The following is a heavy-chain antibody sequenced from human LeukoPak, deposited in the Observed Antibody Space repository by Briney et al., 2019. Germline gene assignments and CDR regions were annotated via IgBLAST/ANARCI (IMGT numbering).Heavy chain of an antibody. CDR1: GYTFTAYY. V-gene: IGHV1-2*02. Sequence: ASVKVSCEASGYTFTAYYMHWVRQAPGQGLEWMGWINPNSGGTIYAQKFKGRVTMTRDTSISTSYMELSRLRSDDTSVYYCARGAHYHDSSEGYDYWGQGTLVTVSS. CDR3: ARGAHYHDSSEGYDY. CDR2: INPNSGGT. D-gene: IGHD3-22*01. J-gene: IGHJ4*02.